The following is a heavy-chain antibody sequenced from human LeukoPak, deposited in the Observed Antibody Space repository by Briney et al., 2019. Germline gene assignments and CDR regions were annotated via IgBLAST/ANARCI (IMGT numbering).Heavy chain of an antibody. CDR1: GGTFSSYA. V-gene: IGHV1-69*04. CDR2: IIPILGIA. D-gene: IGHD6-19*01. Sequence: SVKVSCKASGGTFSSYAISWVRQAPGQGLEWMGRIIPILGIANYAQKFQGRVTITADKSTSTAYMELSSLRSEDTAVYYCARVYGYSNGWYEYYFDYWGQGTLVTVSS. CDR3: ARVYGYSNGWYEYYFDY. J-gene: IGHJ4*02.